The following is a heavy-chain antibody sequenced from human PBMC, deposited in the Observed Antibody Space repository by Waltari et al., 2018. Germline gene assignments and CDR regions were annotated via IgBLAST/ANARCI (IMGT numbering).Heavy chain of an antibody. CDR1: GCSVTHKY. V-gene: IGHV3-66*02. D-gene: IGHD3-9*01. Sequence: DVQVVESGGGLVQPGGSLRLSCAASGCSVTHKYMKWVRQAPGKGLEWVSILYSAGATYYADSVQGRFTVSRDNFRNTLYLQMNSLRAEDTAVYYCESMTYHYDSDGLLTDVIDLWGQGTKVTVSS. CDR2: LYSAGAT. J-gene: IGHJ3*01. CDR3: ESMTYHYDSDGLLTDVIDL.